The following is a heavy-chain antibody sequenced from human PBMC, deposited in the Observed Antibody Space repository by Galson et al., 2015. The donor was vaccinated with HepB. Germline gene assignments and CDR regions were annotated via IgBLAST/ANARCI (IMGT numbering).Heavy chain of an antibody. CDR3: ARSGGRIAVAGSRYWFDP. J-gene: IGHJ5*02. V-gene: IGHV1-69*13. Sequence: SVKVSCKASGGTFSSYAISWVRQAPGQGLEWMGGIIPIFGIANYAQKFQGRVTITADESTSTAYMELSSLRSEDTAVYYCARSGGRIAVAGSRYWFDPWGQGTLVTVSS. CDR1: GGTFSSYA. D-gene: IGHD6-19*01. CDR2: IIPIFGIA.